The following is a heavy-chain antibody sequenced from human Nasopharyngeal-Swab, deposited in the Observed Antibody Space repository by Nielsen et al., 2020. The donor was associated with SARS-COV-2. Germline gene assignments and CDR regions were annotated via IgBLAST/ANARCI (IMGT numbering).Heavy chain of an antibody. CDR2: IYYSGST. V-gene: IGHV4-39*07. CDR1: GGSISSSSYY. J-gene: IGHJ4*02. CDR3: ARDDGYDLLDY. D-gene: IGHD5-12*01. Sequence: SETLSLTCTVSGGSISSSSYYWVWIRQPPGKGLEWIGSIYYSGSTYYNPSLKSRVTISVDTSKNQFSLKLSSVTAADTAAYYCARDDGYDLLDYWGQGTLVTVSS.